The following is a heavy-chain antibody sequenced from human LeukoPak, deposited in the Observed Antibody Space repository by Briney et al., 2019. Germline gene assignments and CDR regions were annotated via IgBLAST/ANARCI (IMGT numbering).Heavy chain of an antibody. Sequence: GGSLRLSCAASGFTFSNAWMTWVRQAPGKGMEWVGRIKRKTVGGTTDYAAPVKGRFTISRDDSKDTLYLQMNSLIIADTGVYYCTTCGYSGYDSNYWGQGVLVTVSS. J-gene: IGHJ4*02. CDR2: IKRKTVGGTT. CDR1: GFTFSNAW. D-gene: IGHD5-12*01. CDR3: TTCGYSGYDSNY. V-gene: IGHV3-15*01.